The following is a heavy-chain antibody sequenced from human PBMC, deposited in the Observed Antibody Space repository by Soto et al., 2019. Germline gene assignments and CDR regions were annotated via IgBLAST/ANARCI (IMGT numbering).Heavy chain of an antibody. J-gene: IGHJ6*02. CDR3: ATRTHSGALHGHADVDV. Sequence: FLRVWWAASGVNMSTYGGSWSRQEKGRGLEWVSAVSDSGGRTYYADSVQGRFAISRDNSKNTLFLQMSSLRAEDTAIYYCATRTHSGALHGHADVDVCGQGTTVTVSS. V-gene: IGHV3-23*01. D-gene: IGHD2-15*01. CDR2: VSDSGGRT. CDR1: GVNMSTYG.